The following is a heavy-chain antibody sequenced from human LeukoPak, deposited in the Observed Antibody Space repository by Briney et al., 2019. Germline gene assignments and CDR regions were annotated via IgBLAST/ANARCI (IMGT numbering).Heavy chain of an antibody. CDR3: AKDDAWLRFGE. Sequence: GGSLRLSCAASGITFSSYGMSWVRRAPGKGLEWVSGISPSADIKYYADSVKGRFTISRDNSKNMLYLEVISLTADDTAVYYCAKDDAWLRFGEWSQGTLVTVSS. CDR2: ISPSADIK. J-gene: IGHJ4*02. D-gene: IGHD3-10*01. V-gene: IGHV3-23*01. CDR1: GITFSSYG.